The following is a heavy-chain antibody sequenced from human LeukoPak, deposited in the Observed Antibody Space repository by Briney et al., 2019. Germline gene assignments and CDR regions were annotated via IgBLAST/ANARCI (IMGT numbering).Heavy chain of an antibody. J-gene: IGHJ4*02. Sequence: MTSETLSLTCTVSGGSISSGDYYWSWIRQPPGKGLEWIGYIYYSGSTYYNPSLKSRVTISVDTSKNQFSLKLSSVTAADTAVYYCARDGRRDRWFDYWGQGTLVTVSS. CDR1: GGSISSGDYY. CDR3: ARDGRRDRWFDY. CDR2: IYYSGST. V-gene: IGHV4-30-4*08. D-gene: IGHD1-26*01.